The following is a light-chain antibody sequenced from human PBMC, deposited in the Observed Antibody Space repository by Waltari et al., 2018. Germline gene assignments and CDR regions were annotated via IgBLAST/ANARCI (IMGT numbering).Light chain of an antibody. CDR2: RDN. CDR1: SSNIGSIY. V-gene: IGLV1-47*01. Sequence: GTPGPRVTISCSGSSSNIGSIYVYWYQQLPGSAPKLLISRDNQRPSGVPDRFSGSKSGTSASLAISGLRSEDEADYYCAAWDDSLGGVVFGGGTKLTVL. J-gene: IGLJ2*01. CDR3: AAWDDSLGGVV.